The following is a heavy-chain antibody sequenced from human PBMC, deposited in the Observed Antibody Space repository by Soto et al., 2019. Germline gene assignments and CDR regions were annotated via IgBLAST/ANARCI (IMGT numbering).Heavy chain of an antibody. V-gene: IGHV1-3*05. J-gene: IGHJ4*02. CDR3: ARERLRGTGGSYGH. Sequence: QVQLVQSGAEEKKPGASVKVSCKASGYTFTSYAMHWVRQAPGQRLEWMGWINAGNGNTKYSQKFQGRVTITRDTSASTGYMELSSLRSEDTAVNYCARERLRGTGGSYGHWGQGTLVTVSS. D-gene: IGHD1-26*01. CDR1: GYTFTSYA. CDR2: INAGNGNT.